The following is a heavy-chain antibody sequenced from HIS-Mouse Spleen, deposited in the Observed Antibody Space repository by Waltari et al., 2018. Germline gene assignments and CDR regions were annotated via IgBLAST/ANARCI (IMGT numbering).Heavy chain of an antibody. Sequence: ISYDGSNKYYADSVKGRFTISRDNSKNTLYLQMNSLRAEDTAVYYCAKEKLSIVGATPFDYWGQGTLVTVSS. CDR3: AKEKLSIVGATPFDY. D-gene: IGHD1-26*01. J-gene: IGHJ4*02. CDR2: ISYDGSNK. V-gene: IGHV3-30*18.